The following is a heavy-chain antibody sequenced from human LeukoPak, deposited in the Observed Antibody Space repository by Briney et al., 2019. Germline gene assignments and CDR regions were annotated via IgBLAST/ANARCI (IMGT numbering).Heavy chain of an antibody. CDR2: MTGTGGHT. D-gene: IGHD3-22*01. CDR1: GFAFSDYA. Sequence: GGSLRLSCAASGFAFSDYAMTWVRQAPGKGLEWVSAMTGTGGHTFYADSVKGRFTISRDNSKNTLYLQMNSLRAEDTAVYYCAKDSAPGYYYDSSGYLDYWGQGTLVTVSS. CDR3: AKDSAPGYYYDSSGYLDY. J-gene: IGHJ4*02. V-gene: IGHV3-23*01.